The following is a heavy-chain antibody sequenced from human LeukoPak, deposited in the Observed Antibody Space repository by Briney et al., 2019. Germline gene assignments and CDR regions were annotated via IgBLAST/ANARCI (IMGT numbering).Heavy chain of an antibody. CDR2: IRYDGSNK. Sequence: GGSLRLSCAASGFTFSSYSMNWVRQAPGKGLEWVAFIRYDGSNKYYADSVKGRFTISRDNSKNTLYLQMNSLRAEDTAIYYCATYRQVLLPFESWGQGTLVTVSS. D-gene: IGHD2-8*02. V-gene: IGHV3-30*02. CDR1: GFTFSSYS. CDR3: ATYRQVLLPFES. J-gene: IGHJ4*02.